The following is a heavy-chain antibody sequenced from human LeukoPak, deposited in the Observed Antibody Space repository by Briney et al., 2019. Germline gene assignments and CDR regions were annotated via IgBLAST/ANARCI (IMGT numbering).Heavy chain of an antibody. CDR1: GFTFSTYE. Sequence: GGSLRLSCAASGFTFSTYEMIWVRQAPGKGLEWVSYISSSGSGSTIYYADSVKGRFTISRDNAKKSLYLQMNSLRAEDTAVYYCAREGKYYFDYWGQGSLVTVSS. V-gene: IGHV3-48*03. D-gene: IGHD2/OR15-2a*01. CDR2: ISSSGSGSTI. J-gene: IGHJ4*02. CDR3: AREGKYYFDY.